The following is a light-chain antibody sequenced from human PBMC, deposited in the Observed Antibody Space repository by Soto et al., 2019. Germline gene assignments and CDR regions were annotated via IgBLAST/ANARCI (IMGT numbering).Light chain of an antibody. Sequence: EIVLTQSPGTRSLSPGERATLSCRASQSVSSNYLAWYQRKPGQAPRLLIYGASSRAIDIPNRFSGSGSGTDFTLTITRLEPEDFAVYYCQQYGSSPPTFGQGTKVEI. J-gene: IGKJ1*01. V-gene: IGKV3-20*01. CDR3: QQYGSSPPT. CDR2: GAS. CDR1: QSVSSNY.